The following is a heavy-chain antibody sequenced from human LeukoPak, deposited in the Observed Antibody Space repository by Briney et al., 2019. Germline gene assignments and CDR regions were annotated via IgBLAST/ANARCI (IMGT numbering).Heavy chain of an antibody. Sequence: ASVKVSCKASGYTFTGYYMHWVRQAPGQGLEWMGWINPNSGGTNYAQKFQGRVTMTRDTSISTAYMELSRLRSDDTAVYYCARSRDYYYYGMDVWGQGTTVTVSS. J-gene: IGHJ6*02. CDR2: INPNSGGT. CDR1: GYTFTGYY. V-gene: IGHV1-2*02. CDR3: ARSRDYYYYGMDV.